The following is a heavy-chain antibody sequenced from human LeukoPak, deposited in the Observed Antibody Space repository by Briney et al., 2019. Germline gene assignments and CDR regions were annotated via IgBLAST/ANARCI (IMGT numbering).Heavy chain of an antibody. J-gene: IGHJ4*02. Sequence: PGGSLRLSCAASGFTFSIYSMNWVRQAPGKGLEWVSTIGSSSNYIYYADSVKGRFTISRDNAKNSLYLQMNSLRAEDTAVYYCAASTKHTAMVDYWGQGALVTVSS. V-gene: IGHV3-21*01. D-gene: IGHD5-18*01. CDR1: GFTFSIYS. CDR3: AASTKHTAMVDY. CDR2: IGSSSNYI.